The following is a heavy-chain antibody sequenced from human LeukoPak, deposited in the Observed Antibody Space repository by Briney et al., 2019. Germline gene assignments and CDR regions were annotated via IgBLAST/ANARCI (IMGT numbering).Heavy chain of an antibody. CDR2: VNSDGSST. Sequence: GGSLRLSCAASGFTFTSYWMHWVRQAPGKGLVWDSRVNSDGSSTTYADSVKGRFTISRDNAKNTLYLQMNSLRAEDTAVYYCARGHYYGMDVWGQGTTVTVSS. J-gene: IGHJ6*02. CDR1: GFTFTSYW. CDR3: ARGHYYGMDV. V-gene: IGHV3-74*01.